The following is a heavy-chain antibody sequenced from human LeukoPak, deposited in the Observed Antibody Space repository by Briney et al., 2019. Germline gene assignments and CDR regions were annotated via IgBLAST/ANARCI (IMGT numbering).Heavy chain of an antibody. Sequence: ASVTVSCKASGYTFTSYDINWVRQAPGQGLEWMGWMNPNSGNTGYAQKFQGRVTITRNTSISTAYMELSSLRSEDTAVYYCARDLFGSGQGGYWGQGTLVTVSS. V-gene: IGHV1-8*03. J-gene: IGHJ4*02. CDR3: ARDLFGSGQGGY. CDR2: MNPNSGNT. D-gene: IGHD3-10*01. CDR1: GYTFTSYD.